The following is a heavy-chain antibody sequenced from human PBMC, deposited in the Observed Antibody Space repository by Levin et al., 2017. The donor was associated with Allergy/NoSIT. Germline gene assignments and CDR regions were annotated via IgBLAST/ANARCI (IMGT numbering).Heavy chain of an antibody. CDR1: GGSFRGYY. D-gene: IGHD6-13*01. CDR3: ARPYSSSLHAFDY. J-gene: IGHJ4*02. V-gene: IGHV4-34*01. Sequence: SQTLSLPCAVYGGSFRGYYWSWIRQPPGKGLEWIGEINHSGSTNYNPSLKSRVTISVDTSKNQFSLKLSSVTAADTAVYYCARPYSSSLHAFDYWGQGTLVTVSS. CDR2: INHSGST.